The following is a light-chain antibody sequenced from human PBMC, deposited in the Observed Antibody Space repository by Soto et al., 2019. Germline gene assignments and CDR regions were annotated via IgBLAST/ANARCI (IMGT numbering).Light chain of an antibody. CDR2: EGS. V-gene: IGLV2-23*03. CDR1: SSDVGSYNL. J-gene: IGLJ2*01. CDR3: CSYAGSSTFVV. Sequence: QSVLTQPASVSGSPGQSITLSCTGTSSDVGSYNLVSWYQQHPGKAPKLMIYEGSKRPSGVSNRFSGSKSGNTASLTISGLQAEDEADYYCCSYAGSSTFVVFVGGTKLTVL.